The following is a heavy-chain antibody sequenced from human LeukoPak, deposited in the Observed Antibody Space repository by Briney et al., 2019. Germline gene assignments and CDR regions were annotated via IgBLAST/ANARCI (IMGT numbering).Heavy chain of an antibody. D-gene: IGHD4-11*01. V-gene: IGHV5-51*01. J-gene: IGHJ2*01. CDR3: ARRVYSNYWYFDL. CDR1: GYIFTNYW. Sequence: GASLQISCKGSGYIFTNYWIGWVRQLPGKGLEWMGIIYPGDSDARYGPSFQGQVTISADKSISTAYLQWSSLKASDTAIYYCARRVYSNYWYFDLWGRGTLVTVSS. CDR2: IYPGDSDA.